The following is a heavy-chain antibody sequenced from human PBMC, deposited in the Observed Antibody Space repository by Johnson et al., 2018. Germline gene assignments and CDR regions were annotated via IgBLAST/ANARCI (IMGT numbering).Heavy chain of an antibody. J-gene: IGHJ6*02. CDR3: AKNRIGWTYYYYYGMDV. Sequence: QVQLVESGGGVVQPGRSLRLSCAASGFTFSSYGMHWVRQAPGKGLEWVAVISYDGSNKYYADSVKGRFTISRDNSKNTLYLQMNSLRAEDTAVYYCAKNRIGWTYYYYYGMDVWGQGTTVTVSS. CDR1: GFTFSSYG. D-gene: IGHD2-15*01. V-gene: IGHV3-30*18. CDR2: ISYDGSNK.